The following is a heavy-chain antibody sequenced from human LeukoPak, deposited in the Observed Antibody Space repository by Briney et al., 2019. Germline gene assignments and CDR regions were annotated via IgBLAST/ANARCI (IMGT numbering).Heavy chain of an antibody. CDR1: GFTFSSYA. CDR2: ISGSGGST. Sequence: GGSLRLSCAASGFTFSSYAMSWVRQAQGKGLEWVSAISGSGGSTYYADSGKGWFTISRDNSKNTLYLQTNRMRAEDTAVYYCAKDYDFWSGYYTIPPLFDYWGQGTLVTVSS. V-gene: IGHV3-23*01. CDR3: AKDYDFWSGYYTIPPLFDY. J-gene: IGHJ4*02. D-gene: IGHD3-3*01.